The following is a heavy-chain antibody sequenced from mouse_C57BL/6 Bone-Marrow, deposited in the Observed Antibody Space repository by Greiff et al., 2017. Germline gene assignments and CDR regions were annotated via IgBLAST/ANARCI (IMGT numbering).Heavy chain of an antibody. J-gene: IGHJ2*01. CDR2: IYPRSGNT. CDR3: ARDYYYSSSDYFDY. CDR1: GYTFTSYG. Sequence: QVQLQQSGAELARPGASVKMSCKASGYTFTSYGISWVKQRTGQGLEWIGEIYPRSGNTYYNEKFKGKATLTADKSSSTAYMELRSLTSEDSAVYFCARDYYYSSSDYFDYWGQGTTLTVSS. D-gene: IGHD1-1*01. V-gene: IGHV1-81*01.